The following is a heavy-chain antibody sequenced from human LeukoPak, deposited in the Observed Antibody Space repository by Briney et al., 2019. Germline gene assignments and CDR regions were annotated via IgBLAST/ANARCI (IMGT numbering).Heavy chain of an antibody. CDR1: GFTFSSYS. D-gene: IGHD6-13*01. V-gene: IGHV3-21*01. Sequence: GGSLRLSCAASGFTFSSYSMNWVRQAPGKGLEWVSSISSSSSYRYYADSVKGRFTISRDNAKNSLYLQMNSLRAEDTAVYYCARGGYSSRDPIDYWGQGTLVTVSS. CDR2: ISSSSSYR. J-gene: IGHJ4*02. CDR3: ARGGYSSRDPIDY.